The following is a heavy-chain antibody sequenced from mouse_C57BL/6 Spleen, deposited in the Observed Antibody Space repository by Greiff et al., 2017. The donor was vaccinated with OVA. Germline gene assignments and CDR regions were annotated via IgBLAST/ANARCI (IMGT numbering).Heavy chain of an antibody. Sequence: EVKLVESGGGLVQPKGSLKLSCAASGFSFNTYAMNWVRQAPGKGLEWVARIRSKSNNYATYYADSVKDRFTISRDDSESMLYLQMNNLKTEDTAMYYCVRQSGSGAYWGQGTLVTVSA. CDR1: GFSFNTYA. CDR3: VRQSGSGAY. D-gene: IGHD2-2*01. CDR2: IRSKSNNYAT. J-gene: IGHJ3*01. V-gene: IGHV10-1*01.